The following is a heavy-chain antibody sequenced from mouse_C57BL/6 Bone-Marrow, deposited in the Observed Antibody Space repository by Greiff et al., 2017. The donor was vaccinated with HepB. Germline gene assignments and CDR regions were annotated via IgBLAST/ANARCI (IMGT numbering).Heavy chain of an antibody. J-gene: IGHJ2*01. Sequence: DVQLQESGAELVRPGASVKLSCTASGFNIKDDYMHWVKQRPEQGLEWIGWIDPENGDTEYASKFQGKATITADPSSNTAYLQLSSLTSEDTAVYYCTTRRPFYDGYYLDDWGQGTTLTVST. V-gene: IGHV14-4*01. D-gene: IGHD2-3*01. CDR1: GFNIKDDY. CDR3: TTRRPFYDGYYLDD. CDR2: IDPENGDT.